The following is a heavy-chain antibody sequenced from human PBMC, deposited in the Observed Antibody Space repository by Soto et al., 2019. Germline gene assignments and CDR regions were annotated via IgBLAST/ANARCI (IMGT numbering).Heavy chain of an antibody. CDR2: ISYDGSNK. D-gene: IGHD2-15*01. Sequence: PGGSLRLSCAASGFTFSSYAMHWVRQAPGKGLEWVAVISYDGSNKYYADSVKGRFTISRDNSKNTLYLQMNSLRSDDTAVYYCARGGGKSWGQGTLVTVSS. CDR1: GFTFSSYA. V-gene: IGHV3-30-3*01. J-gene: IGHJ5*02. CDR3: ARGGGKS.